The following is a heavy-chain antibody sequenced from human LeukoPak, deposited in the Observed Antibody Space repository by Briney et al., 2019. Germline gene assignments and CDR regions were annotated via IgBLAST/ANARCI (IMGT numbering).Heavy chain of an antibody. J-gene: IGHJ5*02. CDR2: IYYSGST. Sequence: SETLSLTCTVSGGSISSSSYYWGWIRQPLGKGLEWIGSIYYSGSTYYNPSLKSRVTISVDTSKNQFSLKLNSVTAADTAVYYCARRRELLGYPGSSFDPWGQGTLVTVSS. CDR1: GGSISSSSYY. CDR3: ARRRELLGYPGSSFDP. D-gene: IGHD1-7*01. V-gene: IGHV4-39*07.